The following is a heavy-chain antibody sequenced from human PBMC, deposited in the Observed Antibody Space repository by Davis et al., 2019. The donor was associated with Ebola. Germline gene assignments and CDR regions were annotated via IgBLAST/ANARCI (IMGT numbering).Heavy chain of an antibody. CDR2: IKQDGSEK. D-gene: IGHD3-10*01. Sequence: GESLKISCGTSGFTFNSYGMNWVRQAPGKGLEWVANIKQDGSEKYYVDSVKGRFTISRDNAKNSLYLQMNSLRAEDTAVYYCARERYYYGSGSYFDYWGQGTLVTVSS. CDR1: GFTFNSYG. CDR3: ARERYYYGSGSYFDY. J-gene: IGHJ4*02. V-gene: IGHV3-7*03.